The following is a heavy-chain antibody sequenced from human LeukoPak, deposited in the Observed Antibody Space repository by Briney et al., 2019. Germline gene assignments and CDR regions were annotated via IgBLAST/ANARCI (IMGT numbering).Heavy chain of an antibody. D-gene: IGHD1-7*01. V-gene: IGHV4-4*07. CDR2: IYTSGST. Sequence: PSETLSLTCTVSGGSISSYYWSWIRQPAGKGLEWIGRIYTSGSTNYNPSLKSRVTMSVDTSKNQFSLKLSSVTAADTAVYYCARDLGWNWNYDAFDIWGQGTMVTVSS. CDR1: GGSISSYY. CDR3: ARDLGWNWNYDAFDI. J-gene: IGHJ3*02.